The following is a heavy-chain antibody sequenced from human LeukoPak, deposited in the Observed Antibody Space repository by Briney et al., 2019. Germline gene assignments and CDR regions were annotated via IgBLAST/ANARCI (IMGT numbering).Heavy chain of an antibody. V-gene: IGHV3-64*01. D-gene: IGHD1-26*01. CDR1: GFTFSSYA. J-gene: IGHJ3*01. Sequence: PGGSLRLSCAAPGFTFSSYAMHWVRQAPGKGLEYVSAITTNGGRTYYANSVKGRFTISRDNSKNTLYLQMGSLRAEDMAVYYCARDLVVGATAFDFWGQGTLVTVSS. CDR3: ARDLVVGATAFDF. CDR2: ITTNGGRT.